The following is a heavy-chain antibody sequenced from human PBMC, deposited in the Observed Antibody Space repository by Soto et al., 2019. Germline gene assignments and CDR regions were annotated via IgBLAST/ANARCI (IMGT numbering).Heavy chain of an antibody. CDR1: GYSFTSYW. V-gene: IGHV5-51*01. CDR2: IYPGDSDT. D-gene: IGHD6-19*01. Sequence: GESLKISCKGSGYSFTSYWIGWVRQMPGKGLEWMGIIYPGDSDTRYSPSFQGQVTISADKPISTAYLQWSSLKASDTAMYYCARANSSGWFYDAFDIWGQGTMVTVSS. CDR3: ARANSSGWFYDAFDI. J-gene: IGHJ3*02.